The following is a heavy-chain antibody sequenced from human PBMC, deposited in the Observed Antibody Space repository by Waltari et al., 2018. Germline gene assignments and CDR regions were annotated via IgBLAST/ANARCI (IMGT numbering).Heavy chain of an antibody. CDR1: GGSISSYY. V-gene: IGHV4-59*01. Sequence: QVQLQESGPGLVKPSETLSLTCTVSGGSISSYYWSWIRQPPGKGLEWIGYIYYSGSTNDNPSLKSRVTISVDTSKNQFSLKLSSVTAADTAVYYCARGAWLGIERGAFDIWGQGTMVTVSS. D-gene: IGHD6-19*01. CDR2: IYYSGST. J-gene: IGHJ3*02. CDR3: ARGAWLGIERGAFDI.